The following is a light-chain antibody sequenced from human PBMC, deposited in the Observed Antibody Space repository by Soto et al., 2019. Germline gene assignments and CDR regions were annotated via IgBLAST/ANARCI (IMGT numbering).Light chain of an antibody. V-gene: IGLV2-14*01. CDR2: EVS. CDR1: RHDVGGYNY. J-gene: IGLJ1*01. CDR3: SSYTGSSPCV. Sequence: QTALTQPSSVSGSHGQSITILFPGTRHDVGGYNYVSWYQQHPGKAPKIMIYEVSNRPSGVSNRFSGSKSGNTASLTISGLQAEDVADSYCSSYTGSSPCVLGTGTKVTLL.